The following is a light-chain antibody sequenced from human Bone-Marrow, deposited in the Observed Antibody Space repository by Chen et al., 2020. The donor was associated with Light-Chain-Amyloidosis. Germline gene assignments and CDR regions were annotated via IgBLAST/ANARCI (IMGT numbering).Light chain of an antibody. J-gene: IGLJ1*01. CDR3: SSYTITNTLV. CDR2: EVT. Sequence: QSALTLPASVSGSPGQAITIPCTGTSSDVGGDNHVSWYQQHPDKAPKLMIYEVTNRPSWVPDRFSGSKSDNTASLTISGLQTEDEADYFCSSYTITNTLVFGSGTRVTVL. CDR1: SSDVGGDNH. V-gene: IGLV2-14*01.